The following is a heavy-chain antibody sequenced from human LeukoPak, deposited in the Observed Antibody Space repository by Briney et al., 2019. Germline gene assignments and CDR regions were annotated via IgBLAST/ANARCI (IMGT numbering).Heavy chain of an antibody. V-gene: IGHV1-2*06. CDR1: GYTFTAYY. CDR3: AREPTLDPRRRSGYYGSGSYLFDY. Sequence: ASVKVSCKASGYTFTAYYMHWVRQVPGQGLEWMGRINPNSGDTDYAQKFQGRVTMTRDTSISTAYMELSRLRSDDTAVYYCAREPTLDPRRRSGYYGSGSYLFDYWGQGTLVTVSS. D-gene: IGHD3-10*01. J-gene: IGHJ4*02. CDR2: INPNSGDT.